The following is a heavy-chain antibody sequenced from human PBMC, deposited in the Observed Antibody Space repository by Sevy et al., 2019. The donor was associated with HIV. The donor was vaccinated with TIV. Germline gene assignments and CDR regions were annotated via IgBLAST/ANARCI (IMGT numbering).Heavy chain of an antibody. CDR2: ISSSFTNI. CDR1: GFTFNIYV. D-gene: IGHD3-10*02. J-gene: IGHJ4*02. Sequence: GGSLRLSCVASGFTFNIYVMNWVRQAPGQGLEWVSCISSSFTNIYYADSVKGRFTISRDNAKNSLYLQMNSLRAEDTAVYYCTNYVHYWGQGTLVTVSS. CDR3: TNYVHY. V-gene: IGHV3-48*03.